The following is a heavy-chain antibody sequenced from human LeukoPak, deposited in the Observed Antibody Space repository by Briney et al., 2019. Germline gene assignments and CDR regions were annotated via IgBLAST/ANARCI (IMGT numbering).Heavy chain of an antibody. CDR1: GGSISSYY. V-gene: IGHV4-59*01. Sequence: SETLSLTCTVSGGSISSYYWRWIRQPPGEGLYWIGYIYYSGSTNYNPSLKSRVTISVDTSKNQFSLKLSSVTAADTAVYYCARSNRYFDLWGRGTLVTVSS. J-gene: IGHJ2*01. D-gene: IGHD2-21*01. CDR2: IYYSGST. CDR3: ARSNRYFDL.